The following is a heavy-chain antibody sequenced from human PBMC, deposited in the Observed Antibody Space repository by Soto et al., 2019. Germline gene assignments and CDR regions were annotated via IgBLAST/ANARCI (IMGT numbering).Heavy chain of an antibody. V-gene: IGHV4-30-4*01. CDR3: ARVGLTSGDSYYYYGMDV. D-gene: IGHD3-10*01. J-gene: IGHJ6*02. CDR2: IYYSGST. CDR1: GGSISSGDYY. Sequence: SLTCTVSGGSISSGDYYWSWIRQPPGKGLEWIGYIYYSGSTYYNPSLKSRVTISVDTSKNQFSLKLSSVTAADTAVYYCARVGLTSGDSYYYYGMDVWGQGTTVTVSS.